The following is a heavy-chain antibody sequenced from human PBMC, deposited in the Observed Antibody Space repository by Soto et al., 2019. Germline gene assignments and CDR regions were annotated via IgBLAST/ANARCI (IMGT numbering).Heavy chain of an antibody. J-gene: IGHJ6*02. CDR3: AKYLSHGDYGVDGIEV. D-gene: IGHD4-17*01. V-gene: IGHV3-30*18. CDR1: GFTFSSYG. Sequence: PGGSLRLSCAASGFTFSSYGMHWVRQAPGKGLEWVAIISYDGSNKYYADSVKGRFTISRDNSKNTLYLQMNSLRAEDTAVYYCAKYLSHGDYGVDGIEVWGQGTTVTVCS. CDR2: ISYDGSNK.